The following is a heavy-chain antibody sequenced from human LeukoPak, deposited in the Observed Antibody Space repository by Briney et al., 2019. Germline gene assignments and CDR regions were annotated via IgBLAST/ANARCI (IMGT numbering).Heavy chain of an antibody. Sequence: ASVKVSCKASGYTFTGYYMHWVRQATGQGLEWMGWMNPNSGNTGYAQKFQGRVTMTRNTSISTAYMELSSLRSEDTAVYYCARGAPPDFWSGYYRPRIEDVWGQGTTVTVSS. D-gene: IGHD3-3*01. CDR1: GYTFTGYY. CDR2: MNPNSGNT. CDR3: ARGAPPDFWSGYYRPRIEDV. V-gene: IGHV1-8*02. J-gene: IGHJ6*02.